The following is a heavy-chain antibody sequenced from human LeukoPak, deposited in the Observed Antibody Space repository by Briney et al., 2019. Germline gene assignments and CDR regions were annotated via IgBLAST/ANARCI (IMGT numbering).Heavy chain of an antibody. D-gene: IGHD3-3*01. CDR2: IYYSGST. CDR1: GGSISSYY. V-gene: IGHV4-59*01. Sequence: SETLSLTCAVSGGSISSYYWSWIRQPPGKGLEWIGYIYYSGSTNYNPSLKSRVTISVDTSKNQFSLKLSSVTAADTAVYYCARTPPAVWSGYSRPPGLYMDVWGKGTTVTVSS. J-gene: IGHJ6*03. CDR3: ARTPPAVWSGYSRPPGLYMDV.